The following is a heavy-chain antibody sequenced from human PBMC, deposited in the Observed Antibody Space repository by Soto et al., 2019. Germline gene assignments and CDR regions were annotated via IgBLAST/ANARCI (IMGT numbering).Heavy chain of an antibody. CDR2: IYYSGST. D-gene: IGHD4-17*01. Sequence: QVQLQESGPGLVKPSETLSLTCTVSGGSISSYYWSWIRQPPGKGLEWIGYIYYSGSTNYNPSLKSRVTLPVDTSKNQFPLKLSSVTAADTAVYYCARGGDLSPYYFDYWGQGTLVTVSS. V-gene: IGHV4-59*01. J-gene: IGHJ4*02. CDR1: GGSISSYY. CDR3: ARGGDLSPYYFDY.